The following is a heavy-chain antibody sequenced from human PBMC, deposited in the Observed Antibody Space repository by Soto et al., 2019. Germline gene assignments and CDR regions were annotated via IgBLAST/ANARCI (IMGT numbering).Heavy chain of an antibody. CDR3: ARDRDLDRDMLHGDF. V-gene: IGHV3-66*01. CDR2: IYSGGST. J-gene: IGHJ4*01. D-gene: IGHD5-18*01. Sequence: GGSLRLSCAASGFTVSSNYMSWVRQAPGKGLEWVSVIYSGGSTYYADSVKGRFTISRDNSKNTLYLQMNSLRAEDTAVYYCARDRDLDRDMLHGDFWGQGTLVTVSS. CDR1: GFTVSSNY.